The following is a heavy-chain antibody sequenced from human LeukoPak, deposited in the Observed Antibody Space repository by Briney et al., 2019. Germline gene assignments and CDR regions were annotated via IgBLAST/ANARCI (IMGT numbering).Heavy chain of an antibody. CDR2: MSGSSGST. V-gene: IGHV3-23*01. CDR1: GFTFSTYA. CDR3: AAKDYFGY. Sequence: GGSLRLSCTASGFTFSTYAMTWVRQAPGKGLECVSTMSGSSGSTYYADSVKGRFTISRDNSKNTLYLQMNSLRAEDTAVYYCAAKDYFGYWGQGTLVTVSS. J-gene: IGHJ4*02.